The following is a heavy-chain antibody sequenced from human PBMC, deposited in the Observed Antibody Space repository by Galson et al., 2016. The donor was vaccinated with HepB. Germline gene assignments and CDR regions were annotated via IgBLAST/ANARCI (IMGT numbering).Heavy chain of an antibody. CDR2: IYYSGST. J-gene: IGHJ1*01. D-gene: IGHD5-18*01. CDR1: GGSISGYY. Sequence: SETLSLTCNVSGGSISGYYCSWIRHPPGKGLEWIGYIYYSGSTYYNPSLKSRVTISGDTSKNHFSLMLNDVTAADTAVYYCAAGYNWDFWGQGALVTVSS. CDR3: AAGYNWDF. V-gene: IGHV4-59*01.